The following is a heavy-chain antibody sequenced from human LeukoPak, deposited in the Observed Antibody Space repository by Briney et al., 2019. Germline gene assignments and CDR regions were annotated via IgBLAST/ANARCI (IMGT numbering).Heavy chain of an antibody. CDR3: ARGQDSYGYD. CDR1: GGSISSYY. V-gene: IGHV4-34*01. J-gene: IGHJ4*02. Sequence: PSETLSLTCTVSGGSISSYYWSWIRQPPGKGLEWIGEINHSGSTNYNPSLKSRVTISVDTSKNQFSLKLSSVTAADTAVYYCARGQDSYGYDWGQGTLVTVSS. D-gene: IGHD5-18*01. CDR2: INHSGST.